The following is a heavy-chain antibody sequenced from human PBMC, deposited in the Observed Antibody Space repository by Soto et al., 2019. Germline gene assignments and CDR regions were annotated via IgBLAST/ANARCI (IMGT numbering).Heavy chain of an antibody. V-gene: IGHV4-34*01. CDR2: INHSGST. Sequence: SETLSLTCAVYGGSFSGYYWSWIRQPPGKGLEWIGEINHSGSTNYNPSLKSRVTISVDTSKNQFSLKLSSVTAADAAVYYCARGVRLGITMIVVVIPYFDYWGQEPLVIVSS. J-gene: IGHJ4*02. CDR1: GGSFSGYY. D-gene: IGHD3-22*01. CDR3: ARGVRLGITMIVVVIPYFDY.